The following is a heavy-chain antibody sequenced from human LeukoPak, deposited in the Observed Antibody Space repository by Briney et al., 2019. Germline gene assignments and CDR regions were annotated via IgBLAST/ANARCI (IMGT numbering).Heavy chain of an antibody. CDR3: ARARQGGLYYYYYMDV. CDR1: GFTFSDYY. V-gene: IGHV3-11*01. Sequence: KSGGSLRLSCAASGFTFSDYYMSWIRQAPGKGLEWVSYISSSGSTIYYADSVKGRFTISRDNAKNSLYLQMNSLRAEDTAVYYCARARQGGLYYYYYMDVWGKGTTVTVSS. J-gene: IGHJ6*03. CDR2: ISSSGSTI. D-gene: IGHD1-26*01.